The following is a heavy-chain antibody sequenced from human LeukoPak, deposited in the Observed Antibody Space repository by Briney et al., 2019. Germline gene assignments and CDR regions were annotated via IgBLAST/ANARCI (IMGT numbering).Heavy chain of an antibody. D-gene: IGHD3-3*01. J-gene: IGHJ3*02. CDR1: GYTFTSYG. V-gene: IGHV1-18*01. Sequence: SVKVSCKASGYTFTSYGISWVRQAPGQGLEWMGWISAYNGNTNYAQKLQGRVTMTTDTSTSTAYMELRSLRSDDTAVYYCARVLAYYDFWSGSGAFDIWGQGTMVTVSS. CDR3: ARVLAYYDFWSGSGAFDI. CDR2: ISAYNGNT.